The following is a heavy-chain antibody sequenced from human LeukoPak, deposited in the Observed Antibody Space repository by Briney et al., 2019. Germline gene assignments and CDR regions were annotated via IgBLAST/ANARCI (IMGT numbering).Heavy chain of an antibody. CDR2: ISSRGSRI. J-gene: IGHJ4*02. D-gene: IGHD4-17*01. V-gene: IGHV3-48*03. Sequence: GGSLRLSCAASGFTFVNYEVNWVRQAPGKGLEWVSYISSRGSRIYYADSVKGRFTISRDNAENSLYLQMNSLRAEDTAVYYCARDTEYGDYFDYWGQGTLVTVSS. CDR1: GFTFVNYE. CDR3: ARDTEYGDYFDY.